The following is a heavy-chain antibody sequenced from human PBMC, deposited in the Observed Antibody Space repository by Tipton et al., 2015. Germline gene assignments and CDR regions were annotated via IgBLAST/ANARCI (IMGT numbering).Heavy chain of an antibody. CDR2: ISGRGAST. J-gene: IGHJ4*02. V-gene: IGHV3-23*01. CDR1: GFTFYTSA. CDR3: ASSMSVAGTGDS. Sequence: SLRLSCAASGFTFYTSALSRVRQAPGKGLEWVSAISGRGASTFYADSVKGRFTISRDNSQNTLFLQMNSLRTDDTAVYYCASSMSVAGTGDSWGQGTLVIVSS. D-gene: IGHD6-19*01.